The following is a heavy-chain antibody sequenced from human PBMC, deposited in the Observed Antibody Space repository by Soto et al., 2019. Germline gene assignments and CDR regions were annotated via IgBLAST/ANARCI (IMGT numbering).Heavy chain of an antibody. J-gene: IGHJ6*02. Sequence: ASEKVSCKASGYTFSSSYIHWVRQAPGQGLEWMGLINPSGFSTDYAQTFQGRVTVTRDTSTSTVYMELSSLRSEDTAVYYCASGGYTYGFSAMDVWGPGTTVTVSS. CDR2: INPSGFST. D-gene: IGHD5-18*01. CDR3: ASGGYTYGFSAMDV. V-gene: IGHV1-46*01. CDR1: GYTFSSSY.